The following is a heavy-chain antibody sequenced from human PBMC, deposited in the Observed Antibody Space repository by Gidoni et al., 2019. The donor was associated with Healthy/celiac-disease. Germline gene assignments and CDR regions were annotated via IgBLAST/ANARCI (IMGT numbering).Heavy chain of an antibody. V-gene: IGHV3-9*01. D-gene: IGHD3-16*01. CDR1: GFTFDDYA. CDR3: AKDISTLVPYYYGMDV. J-gene: IGHJ6*02. CDR2: ISWNSGSI. Sequence: EVQLVESGGGLVQPGRSLRLSCAASGFTFDDYAMHWVRQAPGKGLGWVSGISWNSGSIGYADSVKGRFTISRDNAKNSLYLQMNSLRAEDTALYYCAKDISTLVPYYYGMDVWGQGTTVTVSS.